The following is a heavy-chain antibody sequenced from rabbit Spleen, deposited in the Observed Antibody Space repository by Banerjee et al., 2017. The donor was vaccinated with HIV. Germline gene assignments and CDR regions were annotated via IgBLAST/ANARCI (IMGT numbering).Heavy chain of an antibody. CDR2: IYGGPGSRT. Sequence: QSLEESGGDLVKPGASLTLTCKASGFDLSGTYYMCWVRQAPGKGLEWIACIYGGPGSRTHYASWAKGRFSVSKTSSTTVTLQMTSLTAADTGTYFCARDDYLDDDYRIARTNLWGPGTLVTVS. V-gene: IGHV1S40*01. D-gene: IGHD2-1*01. CDR3: ARDDYLDDDYRIARTNL. CDR1: GFDLSGTYY. J-gene: IGHJ4*01.